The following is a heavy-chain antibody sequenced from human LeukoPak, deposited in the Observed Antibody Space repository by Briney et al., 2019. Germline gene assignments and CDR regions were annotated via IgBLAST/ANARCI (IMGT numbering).Heavy chain of an antibody. CDR2: TNQDGSRE. V-gene: IGHV3-7*01. CDR1: GFTFGSHW. D-gene: IGHD6-19*01. J-gene: IGHJ5*02. CDR3: ARDSGWTFDP. Sequence: GGSLRLSCTASGFTFGSHWMIWVRRAPGKGLEWVANTNQDGSREKYADSVRGRFTVSRDNAKNSVYLQMNSLGVEDTAIYYCARDSGWTFDPWGQGTLVTVSS.